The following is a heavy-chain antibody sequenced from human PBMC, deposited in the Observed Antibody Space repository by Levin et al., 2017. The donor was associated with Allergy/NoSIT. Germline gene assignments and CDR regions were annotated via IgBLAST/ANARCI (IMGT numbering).Heavy chain of an antibody. J-gene: IGHJ5*02. D-gene: IGHD6-6*01. V-gene: IGHV4-31*03. CDR2: IYYSGST. CDR3: ARVLNARSDAPFDP. Sequence: PSETLSLTCTVSGGPISSGGYYWSWIRQHPGKGLEWIGYIYYSGSTHYNPSLKSRGTISVDTSKNQFSLKLSSVTAADTAVYYCARVLNARSDAPFDPWGQGTLVTVSS. CDR1: GGPISSGGYY.